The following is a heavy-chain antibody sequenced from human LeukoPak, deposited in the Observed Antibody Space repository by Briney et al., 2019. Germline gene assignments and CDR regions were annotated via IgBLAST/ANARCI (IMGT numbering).Heavy chain of an antibody. D-gene: IGHD5-12*01. CDR1: GGSISSSTYY. J-gene: IGHJ3*02. V-gene: IGHV4-39*01. CDR2: IYDSGDT. CDR3: ARHGRPGYGGYENAFDI. Sequence: SDTLSLTCTVSGGSISSSTYYWDWIRQPPGQGLEWIWNIYDSGDTYYTPSLKSRVTMFVDTSKNQFSLMLSSVTAADTAVYYCARHGRPGYGGYENAFDIWGQGTMVTVS.